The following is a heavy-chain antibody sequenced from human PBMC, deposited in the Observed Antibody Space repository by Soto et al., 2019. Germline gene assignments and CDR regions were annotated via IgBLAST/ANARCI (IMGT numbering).Heavy chain of an antibody. J-gene: IGHJ4*02. Sequence: QVQVVESGGAVVQPGRSLTLSCAASGFPFSNYSMHWVRQAPGKGLEWVAVISYDGSHKDYADSVKGRFTISRDNSKNTVSMQMSSLRAEDTAVYYCAKDWAPYYDFWSGPFDYWGQGTLVTVSS. V-gene: IGHV3-30*18. CDR3: AKDWAPYYDFWSGPFDY. CDR2: ISYDGSHK. D-gene: IGHD3-3*01. CDR1: GFPFSNYS.